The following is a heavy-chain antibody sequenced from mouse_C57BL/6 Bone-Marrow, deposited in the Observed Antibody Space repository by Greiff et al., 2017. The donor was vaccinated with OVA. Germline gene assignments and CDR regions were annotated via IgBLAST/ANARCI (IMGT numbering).Heavy chain of an antibody. J-gene: IGHJ3*01. Sequence: VQLQQPGAELVKPGASVKLSCKASGYTFTSYWMHWVKQRPGQGLEWIGMIHPNSGRTNYNEKFKSKATLTVDKYSRTAYMQLSSLTSEDSAVYCSAMGRGWFAYWGQGTLVTVSA. D-gene: IGHD4-1*01. CDR3: AMGRGWFAY. V-gene: IGHV1-64*01. CDR2: IHPNSGRT. CDR1: GYTFTSYW.